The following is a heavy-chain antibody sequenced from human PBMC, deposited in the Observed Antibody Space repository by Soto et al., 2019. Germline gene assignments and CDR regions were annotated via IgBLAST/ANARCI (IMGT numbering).Heavy chain of an antibody. CDR1: GGSISSGGYS. CDR2: IYHSGST. J-gene: IGHJ4*02. Sequence: PSETLSLTCAVSGGSISSGGYSWSWIRQPPGKGLEWIGYIYHSGSTYYNPSLKSRVTISVDRSKNQFSLKLSSVTAADTAVYYCARTKANLRLGELLFDYWGQGTLVTVSS. D-gene: IGHD3-16*01. V-gene: IGHV4-30-2*01. CDR3: ARTKANLRLGELLFDY.